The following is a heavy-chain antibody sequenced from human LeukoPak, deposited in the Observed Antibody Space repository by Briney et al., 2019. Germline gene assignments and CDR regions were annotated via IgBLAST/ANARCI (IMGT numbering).Heavy chain of an antibody. Sequence: ASVKVSCKASGYTFTSYYMHWVRQAPGQGLEWMGIINPSVVITSYAQKFQGRVTMTRDTSTSTVYMELSSLRSEDTAVYSCARDCREEYYFDYWGQGTLVTVSS. D-gene: IGHD1-26*01. CDR2: INPSVVIT. J-gene: IGHJ4*02. CDR1: GYTFTSYY. CDR3: ARDCREEYYFDY. V-gene: IGHV1-46*01.